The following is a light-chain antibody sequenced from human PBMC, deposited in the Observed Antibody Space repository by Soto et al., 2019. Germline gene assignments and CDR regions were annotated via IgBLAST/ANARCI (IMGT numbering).Light chain of an antibody. V-gene: IGKV1-5*01. CDR2: DAS. Sequence: DIQMTQSPSTLSASAGDTVTITCRASQSISIWLAWYQQKLGKAPKLLINDASSLESGVPSRFSGSGSGTEFTLTISSLQPDDFATYYCQQFNSFPFTFGQGTRLEVK. CDR3: QQFNSFPFT. CDR1: QSISIW. J-gene: IGKJ5*01.